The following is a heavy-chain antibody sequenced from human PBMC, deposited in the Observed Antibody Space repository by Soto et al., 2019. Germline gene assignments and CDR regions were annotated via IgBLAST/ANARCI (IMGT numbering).Heavy chain of an antibody. Sequence: ASVKVSCKASCYTFTSYGISWVRQAPGQGLEWMGWISAYNGNTNYAQKLQGRVTMTTDTSTSTAYMELRSLRSDDTAVYYCARLYYDILTGNSYYYYYYMDVWGKGTTVTVSS. V-gene: IGHV1-18*01. CDR3: ARLYYDILTGNSYYYYYYMDV. CDR2: ISAYNGNT. J-gene: IGHJ6*03. D-gene: IGHD3-9*01. CDR1: CYTFTSYG.